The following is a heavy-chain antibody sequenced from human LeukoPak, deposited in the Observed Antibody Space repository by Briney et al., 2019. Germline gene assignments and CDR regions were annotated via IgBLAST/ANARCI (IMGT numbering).Heavy chain of an antibody. J-gene: IGHJ4*02. D-gene: IGHD1-26*01. CDR2: ISYDGSNK. CDR3: ARDIMGVVGATVFDY. V-gene: IGHV3-30-3*01. CDR1: GFTFSSYA. Sequence: GGSLRLSRAASGFTFSSYAMHWVRQAPGKGLEWVAVISYDGSNKYYADSVKGRFTISRDNSKNTLYLQMNSLRAEDTAVYYCARDIMGVVGATVFDYWGQGTLVTVSS.